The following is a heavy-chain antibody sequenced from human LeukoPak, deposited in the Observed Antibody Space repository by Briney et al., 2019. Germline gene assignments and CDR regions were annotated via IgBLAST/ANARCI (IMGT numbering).Heavy chain of an antibody. Sequence: PGGSLRLSCAASGFTVSRNYMNWVRQAPGKGLEWVSLLSSTGNTSYADSAKGRFTISRHNSKNTLYLQVNSLRPEDTAMYYCARWRPIDAFDIWGQGTMVIVSS. J-gene: IGHJ3*02. CDR3: ARWRPIDAFDI. V-gene: IGHV3-53*04. CDR1: GFTVSRNY. D-gene: IGHD3-3*01. CDR2: LSSTGNT.